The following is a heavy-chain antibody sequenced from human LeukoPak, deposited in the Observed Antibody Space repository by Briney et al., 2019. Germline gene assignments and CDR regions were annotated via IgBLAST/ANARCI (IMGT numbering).Heavy chain of an antibody. Sequence: AGGSLRLSCEASGFTFTTYSMTWVRQAPGKGLEWVSIISSGSSAIFSADALKGRFTISRDNAKNTLYVQMNSLRAEDTAVYYCARVGARLGAFDIWGQGTMVTVSS. CDR2: ISSGSSAI. V-gene: IGHV3-21*01. CDR3: ARVGARLGAFDI. J-gene: IGHJ3*02. D-gene: IGHD6-25*01. CDR1: GFTFTTYS.